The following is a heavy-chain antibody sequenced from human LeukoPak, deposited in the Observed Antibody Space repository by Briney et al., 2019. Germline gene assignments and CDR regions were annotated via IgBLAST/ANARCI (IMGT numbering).Heavy chain of an antibody. CDR3: ARDPHTVADY. Sequence: SETLSLTCTVSGGSISSYYWGWIRQPPGKGLEWIGSIYYSGSTYYNPSLKSRVTISVDTSKNQFSLKLSSVTAADTAVYYCARDPHTVADYWGQGTLVTVSS. CDR2: IYYSGST. D-gene: IGHD4-23*01. V-gene: IGHV4-39*07. J-gene: IGHJ4*02. CDR1: GGSISSYY.